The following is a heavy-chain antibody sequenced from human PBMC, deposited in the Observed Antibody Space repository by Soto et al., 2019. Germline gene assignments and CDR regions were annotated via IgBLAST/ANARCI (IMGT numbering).Heavy chain of an antibody. CDR2: ISSNGGST. CDR3: VKSLGSGSYYNGFDP. J-gene: IGHJ5*02. CDR1: ELNFSGYA. V-gene: IGHV3-64D*08. D-gene: IGHD3-10*02. Sequence: LRCSASELNFSGYAMRWVRQAPGKGLEYVSAISSNGGSTYYADSVKGRFTISRDNSKNTLYLQMSSLRAEDTAVYYCVKSLGSGSYYNGFDPWGQGTLVTVSS.